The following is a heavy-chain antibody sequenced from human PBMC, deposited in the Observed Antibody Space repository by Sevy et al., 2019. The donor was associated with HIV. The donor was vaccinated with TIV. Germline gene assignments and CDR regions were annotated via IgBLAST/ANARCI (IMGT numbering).Heavy chain of an antibody. CDR3: AREEYSSSSNYYFYGMDV. CDR2: ISSSSSTI. Sequence: GGSLRLSCAASGFTFSSYSMNWVRQAPGKGLEWVSYISSSSSTIYYADSVKGRFTISRDNAKNSLYLQMNSLRAEDTDVYYCAREEYSSSSNYYFYGMDVWGQGTTVTVSS. J-gene: IGHJ6*02. V-gene: IGHV3-48*01. D-gene: IGHD6-6*01. CDR1: GFTFSSYS.